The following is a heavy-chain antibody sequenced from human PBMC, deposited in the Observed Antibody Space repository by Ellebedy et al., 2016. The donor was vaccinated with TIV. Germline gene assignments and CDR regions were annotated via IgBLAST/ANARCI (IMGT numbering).Heavy chain of an antibody. V-gene: IGHV1-69*06. J-gene: IGHJ4*02. D-gene: IGHD1-26*01. Sequence: SVKVSCXASGGTFSSYAISWVRQAPGQGLEWMGGIIPIFGTANYAQKFQGRVTITADKSTSTAYMELSSLRSEDTAVYYCAIQSGSYSTDFDYWGQGTLVTVSS. CDR3: AIQSGSYSTDFDY. CDR2: IIPIFGTA. CDR1: GGTFSSYA.